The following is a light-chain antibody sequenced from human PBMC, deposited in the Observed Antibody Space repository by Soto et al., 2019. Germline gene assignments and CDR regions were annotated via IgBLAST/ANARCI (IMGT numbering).Light chain of an antibody. J-gene: IGLJ2*01. CDR1: SGHSNYA. CDR3: QTWATGIVI. V-gene: IGLV4-69*01. CDR2: LNRDGSH. Sequence: QPVLTQSPSASASLGASVKLTCTLSSGHSNYAIAWHQQQPEKGPRYLMKLNRDGSHSKGDGIPNRFSGSSSRAERYLTIPSLQSEDEADYYCQTWATGIVIFGGGTKGTVL.